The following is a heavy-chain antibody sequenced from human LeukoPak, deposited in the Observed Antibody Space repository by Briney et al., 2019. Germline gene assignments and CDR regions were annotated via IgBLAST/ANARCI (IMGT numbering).Heavy chain of an antibody. V-gene: IGHV4-34*01. CDR1: GGSFSGYY. CDR2: INHSGRT. CDR3: ARGPPYDYDSSGYYRFDY. Sequence: PSETLSLTCAVNGGSFSGYYWTWIRQPPGKGLEWIGEINHSGRTKWTPSLESRVTISGDTSKKQFSLKLSYVTAADTAVYYCARGPPYDYDSSGYYRFDYWGQGILVTVSA. D-gene: IGHD3-22*01. J-gene: IGHJ4*02.